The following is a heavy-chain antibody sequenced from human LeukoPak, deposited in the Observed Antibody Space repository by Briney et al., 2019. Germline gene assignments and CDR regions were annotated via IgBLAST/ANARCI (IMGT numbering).Heavy chain of an antibody. CDR2: IYTGTST. V-gene: IGHV3-53*01. CDR1: GSTVSDNY. CDR3: AAMRRTEWLLDS. J-gene: IGHJ5*02. D-gene: IGHD3-3*01. Sequence: GGSLRLSRVVSGSTVSDNYMTWVRQAPGKGLEWVSVIYTGTSTYYADSVRGRFTISRDTSKNTLYLQMDSLRVEDTAVYYCAAMRRTEWLLDSWGQGTLVTVSS.